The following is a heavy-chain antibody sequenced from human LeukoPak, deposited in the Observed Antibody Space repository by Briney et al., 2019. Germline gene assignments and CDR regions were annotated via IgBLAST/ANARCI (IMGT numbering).Heavy chain of an antibody. V-gene: IGHV1-46*01. CDR1: GYTFTSYY. Sequence: PGASVKVSCKASGYTFTSYYMHWVRQAPGQGLEWMGIINPSGGNTSYAQKFQGRVTMTRDTSTSTVYMELSSLRSEDTAVYYCARDPSPYYYDSSGYGDYWGQGTLVTVSS. D-gene: IGHD3-22*01. CDR2: INPSGGNT. CDR3: ARDPSPYYYDSSGYGDY. J-gene: IGHJ4*02.